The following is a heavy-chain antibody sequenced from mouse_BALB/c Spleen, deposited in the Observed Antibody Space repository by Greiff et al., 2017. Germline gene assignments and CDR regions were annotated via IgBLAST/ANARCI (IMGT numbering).Heavy chain of an antibody. J-gene: IGHJ4*01. CDR1: GDSITSGY. CDR3: GRGTWELGDMDY. Sequence: EVKLQESGPSLVKPSQTLSLTCSVTGDSITSGYWNWIRKFPGNTLEYMGYISYSGSTYYNPSLKSRISITRNTSKNRDYLQLISVTTEDTATYYYGRGTWELGDMDYWGQGTSVTVSS. CDR2: ISYSGST. V-gene: IGHV3-8*02. D-gene: IGHD2-1*01.